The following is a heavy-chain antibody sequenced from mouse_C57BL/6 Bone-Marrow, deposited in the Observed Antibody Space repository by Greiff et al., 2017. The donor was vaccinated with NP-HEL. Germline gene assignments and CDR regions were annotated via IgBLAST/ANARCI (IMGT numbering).Heavy chain of an antibody. V-gene: IGHV5-4*01. CDR1: GFTFSSYA. CDR2: ISDGGSYT. CDR3: ARDQLRLPAWFAY. Sequence: EVMLVESGGGLVKPGGSLKLSCAASGFTFSSYAMSWVRQTPEKRLEWVATISDGGSYTYYPDNVKGRFTISRDNAKNNLYLQMSHLKSEDTAMYYCARDQLRLPAWFAYWGQGTLVTVSA. J-gene: IGHJ3*01. D-gene: IGHD3-2*02.